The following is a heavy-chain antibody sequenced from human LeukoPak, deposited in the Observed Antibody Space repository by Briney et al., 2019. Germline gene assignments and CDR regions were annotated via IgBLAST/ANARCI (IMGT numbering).Heavy chain of an antibody. CDR3: ANGDLWFGESQEFFDP. Sequence: GGSLRLSCAASGFTFSSYGMHWVRQAPGKGLEWVAFIRYDGSNKYYADSVKGRFTISRDNSKNTLYLQMNSLRAEDTAVYYCANGDLWFGESQEFFDPWGQGTLVTVSS. J-gene: IGHJ5*02. V-gene: IGHV3-30*02. D-gene: IGHD3-10*01. CDR1: GFTFSSYG. CDR2: IRYDGSNK.